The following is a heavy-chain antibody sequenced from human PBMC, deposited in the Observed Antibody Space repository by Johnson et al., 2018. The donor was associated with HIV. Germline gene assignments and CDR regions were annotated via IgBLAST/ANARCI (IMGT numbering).Heavy chain of an antibody. J-gene: IGHJ3*02. CDR3: ARATYSSSWVGSFDI. CDR2: IYSVAST. CDR1: GFTVSSNY. V-gene: IGHV3-66*02. Sequence: VQLVESGGGLVQPGGSLRLSCAASGFTVSSNYMNWVRQAPGKGLEWVSVIYSVASTYYADSVKGRFTISSDNSKNTLYLQINSLRAEDTAVDYCARATYSSSWVGSFDIWGQGTMVTVSS. D-gene: IGHD6-13*01.